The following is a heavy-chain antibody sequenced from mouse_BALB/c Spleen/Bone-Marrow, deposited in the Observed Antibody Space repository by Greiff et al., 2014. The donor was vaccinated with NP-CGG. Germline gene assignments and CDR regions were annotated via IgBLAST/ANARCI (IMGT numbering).Heavy chain of an antibody. CDR1: GYTFTSYW. Sequence: VQLQESGAELVKPGASVKLSCKASGYTFTSYWMHWVKQRPGQGLEWIGEINPSNGRTNYNEKFKSKATLTVDKSSSTAYTQLSSLTSEDSAVYYCARYATATYWLAYWGQGTLVTVSA. D-gene: IGHD1-2*01. V-gene: IGHV1S81*02. J-gene: IGHJ3*01. CDR2: INPSNGRT. CDR3: ARYATATYWLAY.